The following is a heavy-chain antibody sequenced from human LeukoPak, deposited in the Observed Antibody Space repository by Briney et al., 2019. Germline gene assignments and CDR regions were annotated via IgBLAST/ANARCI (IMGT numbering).Heavy chain of an antibody. CDR2: ISGSGTST. CDR3: AKGKITMVRGSPTDF. D-gene: IGHD3-10*01. V-gene: IGHV3-23*01. CDR1: EFTFSSYA. Sequence: PGGSLRLSCAASEFTFSSYATSWVRQAPGKGLAWVSAISGSGTSTYYADSVKGRFTISRDNSKNTLYLQMNSLRAEDTALYYCAKGKITMVRGSPTDFWGQGTLVTVSS. J-gene: IGHJ4*02.